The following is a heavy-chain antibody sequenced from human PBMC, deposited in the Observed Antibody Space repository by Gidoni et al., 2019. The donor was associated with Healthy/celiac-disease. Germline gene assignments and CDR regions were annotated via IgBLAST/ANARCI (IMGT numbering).Heavy chain of an antibody. J-gene: IGHJ3*02. CDR1: GYTFTRYY. CDR2: ITPSGGST. CDR3: ARVPEQQSFHGDAFDI. D-gene: IGHD6-13*01. V-gene: IGHV1-46*03. Sequence: QVQLVQSGAEVKKPGASVKGSCKASGYTFTRYYMHWVRQAPGQGLGWMGIITPSGGSTRYAQPFQGRVTMTRDTSTSTVYMALSSLRSEDTAVYYCARVPEQQSFHGDAFDIWGQGTMVTVSS.